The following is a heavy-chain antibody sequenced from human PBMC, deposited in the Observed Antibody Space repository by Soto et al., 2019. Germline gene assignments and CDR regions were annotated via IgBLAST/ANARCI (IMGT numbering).Heavy chain of an antibody. CDR2: IIPIFGTA. D-gene: IGHD2-15*01. J-gene: IGHJ4*02. CDR1: GGTFSSYA. V-gene: IGHV1-69*06. CDR3: ASGVYCSGGSCYGY. Sequence: ASVKVSCKASGGTFSSYAISWVRQAPGQGLEWMGGIIPIFGTANYAQKFQGRVTITADKSTSTAYMELSSLRSEDTAVYYCASGVYCSGGSCYGYWGQGSRVTSPQ.